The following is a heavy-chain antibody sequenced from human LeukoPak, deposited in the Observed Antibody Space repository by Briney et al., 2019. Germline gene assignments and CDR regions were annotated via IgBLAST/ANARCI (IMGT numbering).Heavy chain of an antibody. Sequence: GGSLRLSCAASGFTFSSYWMHWVRQAPGKGLVWVSRINSDGSSTSYADSVKGRFTISRVNAKSTLYLEMDSLRAEDTAIYYCARRWYTGTYYYFDLWGQGTLVTVSS. V-gene: IGHV3-74*01. CDR2: INSDGSST. CDR1: GFTFSSYW. CDR3: ARRWYTGTYYYFDL. J-gene: IGHJ4*02. D-gene: IGHD1-26*01.